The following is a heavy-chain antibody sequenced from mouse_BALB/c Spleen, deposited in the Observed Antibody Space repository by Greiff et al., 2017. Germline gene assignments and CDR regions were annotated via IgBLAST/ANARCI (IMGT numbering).Heavy chain of an antibody. Sequence: VQLQQSGPELVKPGASVKMSCKASGYTFTSYVMHWVKQKPGQGLEWIGYINPYNDDTKYNEKFKGKAKLTVEKSSSTVYLELSRLTSDDSAVCYCARGSLLDYWGQGTTLTVSS. CDR2: INPYNDDT. J-gene: IGHJ2*01. CDR1: GYTFTSYV. CDR3: ARGSLLDY. V-gene: IGHV1-14*01.